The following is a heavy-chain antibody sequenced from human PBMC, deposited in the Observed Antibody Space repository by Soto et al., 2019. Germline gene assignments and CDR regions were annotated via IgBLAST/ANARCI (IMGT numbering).Heavy chain of an antibody. Sequence: ASVKVSCKASGGTFSSYAISWVRQAPGQGLEWMGGIIPIFGTANYAQKFQGRVTITADKSTSTAYMELSSLRSEDTAVYYCARGLAVAGTAVLYYYYYYGMDVWGQGTTVTVSS. V-gene: IGHV1-69*06. CDR3: ARGLAVAGTAVLYYYYYYGMDV. J-gene: IGHJ6*02. CDR1: GGTFSSYA. CDR2: IIPIFGTA. D-gene: IGHD6-19*01.